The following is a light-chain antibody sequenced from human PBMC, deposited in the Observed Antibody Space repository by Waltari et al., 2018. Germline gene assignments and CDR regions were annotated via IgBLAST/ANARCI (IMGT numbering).Light chain of an antibody. J-gene: IGLJ3*02. CDR3: QTGGHSTWV. V-gene: IGLV4-69*01. CDR1: SGHSSNV. CDR2: VNSDGSH. Sequence: QLVLTQSPSASASLGASVKLTCTLSSGHSSNVIAWLQQQPEKGPRYLMKVNSDGSHNKGDEIPDRFSGSSSGAERYLTISSLQSEDEADYYCQTGGHSTWVFGGGTKLTVL.